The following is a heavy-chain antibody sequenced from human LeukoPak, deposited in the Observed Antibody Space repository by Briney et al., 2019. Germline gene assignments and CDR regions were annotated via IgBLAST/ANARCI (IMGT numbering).Heavy chain of an antibody. CDR1: GGSISEGNHF. CDR2: IFPGGSV. V-gene: IGHV4-61*02. Sequence: PSETLSLTCTVSGGSISEGNHFWTWIRQPAGKGLEWIGRIFPGGSVNYNPSLESRLTLSIDTSKNQFSLKLSSVTAADTAVYYCARHQRNWNYLASDYWGQGTLVTVSS. CDR3: ARHQRNWNYLASDY. J-gene: IGHJ4*02. D-gene: IGHD1-7*01.